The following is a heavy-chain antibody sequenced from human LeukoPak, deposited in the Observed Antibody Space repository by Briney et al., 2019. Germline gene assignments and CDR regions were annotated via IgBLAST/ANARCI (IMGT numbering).Heavy chain of an antibody. V-gene: IGHV4-39*01. CDR1: GGSITTGSYY. Sequence: SETLSLTCTVSGGSITTGSYYWGWIRQPPGKGLEWIGSMYYSGSTYYNPSIKSRVTISVGMSNNQFSLKLSSVTAADTAVYYCARSLYYYYGMDVWGQGTTVTVSS. CDR2: MYYSGST. CDR3: ARSLYYYYGMDV. J-gene: IGHJ6*02.